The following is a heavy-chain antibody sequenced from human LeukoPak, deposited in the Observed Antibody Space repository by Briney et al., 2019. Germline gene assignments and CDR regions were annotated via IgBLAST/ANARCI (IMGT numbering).Heavy chain of an antibody. CDR2: IRYDGSNK. Sequence: PGGSLRLSCAASGFTFSSYGMHWVRQAPGKGLEWVAFIRYDGSNKYYADSVKGRFTISRDNAKNSLYLQMNSLRAEDTALYYCAKDLAVAGTHMGLYYGMDVWGQGTTVTVSS. D-gene: IGHD6-19*01. CDR1: GFTFSSYG. V-gene: IGHV3-30*02. J-gene: IGHJ6*02. CDR3: AKDLAVAGTHMGLYYGMDV.